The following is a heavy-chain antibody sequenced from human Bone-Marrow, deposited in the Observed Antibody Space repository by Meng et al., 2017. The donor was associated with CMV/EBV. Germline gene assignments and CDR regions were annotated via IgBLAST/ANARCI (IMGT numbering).Heavy chain of an antibody. CDR2: INSDGSST. CDR3: ARVRGSVRGVYYYYGMDV. Sequence: GESLKISCAASGFTFSSYAMSWVRQAPGKGLVWVSRINSDGSSTSYADSVKGRFTISRDNAKNTLYLQMNSLRAEDTAVYYCARVRGSVRGVYYYYGMDVWGQGTTVTVSS. CDR1: GFTFSSYA. J-gene: IGHJ6*02. V-gene: IGHV3-74*01. D-gene: IGHD5/OR15-5a*01.